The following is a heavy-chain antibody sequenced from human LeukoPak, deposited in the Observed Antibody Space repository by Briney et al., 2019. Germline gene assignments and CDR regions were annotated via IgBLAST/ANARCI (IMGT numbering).Heavy chain of an antibody. J-gene: IGHJ4*02. CDR3: ARDCSNGVCYPRDY. Sequence: GASVKVSCKASGYTLSEYGISWVRQAPGQGLEWVGWITTYNGEKIYSQKFQGRVTMTTDTSSGTYYMELRNPRSDDTAIYYCARDCSNGVCYPRDYWGQGTLVIVSS. CDR2: ITTYNGEK. V-gene: IGHV1-18*01. CDR1: GYTLSEYG. D-gene: IGHD2-8*01.